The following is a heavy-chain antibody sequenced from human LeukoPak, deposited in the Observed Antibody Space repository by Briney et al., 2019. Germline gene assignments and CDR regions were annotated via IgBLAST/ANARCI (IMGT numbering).Heavy chain of an antibody. CDR3: AKDRYDYSYWVFDY. CDR1: GFTFSSYG. CDR2: IRYDGSNK. J-gene: IGHJ4*02. Sequence: GGSLRLSCAASGFTFSSYGMHWVRQAPGKGLEWVAFIRYDGSNKYYADSVKGRFTISRDNSKNTLYLQMNSLRAEDTAVYYCAKDRYDYSYWVFDYWGQGTLVTVSS. D-gene: IGHD5-12*01. V-gene: IGHV3-30*02.